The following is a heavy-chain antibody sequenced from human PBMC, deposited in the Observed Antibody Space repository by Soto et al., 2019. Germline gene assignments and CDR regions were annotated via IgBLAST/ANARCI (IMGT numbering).Heavy chain of an antibody. V-gene: IGHV3-21*01. Sequence: GGSLRLSCAASGFTFSSYSMNWVRQAPGKGLEWVSSISSSSSYIYYADSVKGRFTISRDNAKNSLYLQMNSLRAEDTAVYYCARFGSSGGSYYDAFDIWGQGTMVTVSS. CDR1: GFTFSSYS. CDR3: ARFGSSGGSYYDAFDI. D-gene: IGHD2-15*01. J-gene: IGHJ3*02. CDR2: ISSSSSYI.